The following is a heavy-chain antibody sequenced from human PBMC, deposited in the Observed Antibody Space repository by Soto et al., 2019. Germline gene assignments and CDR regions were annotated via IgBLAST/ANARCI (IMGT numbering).Heavy chain of an antibody. CDR2: INHSGST. Sequence: SETLSLTCAVYSGSFSGYYWSWIRQPPGKGLEWIGEINHSGSTNYNPSLKSRVTISVDTSKNQFSLKLNSVTAADTAVYYCATIPSIAVAGTVDYWGQGTLVTVSS. J-gene: IGHJ4*02. CDR3: ATIPSIAVAGTVDY. D-gene: IGHD6-19*01. CDR1: SGSFSGYY. V-gene: IGHV4-34*01.